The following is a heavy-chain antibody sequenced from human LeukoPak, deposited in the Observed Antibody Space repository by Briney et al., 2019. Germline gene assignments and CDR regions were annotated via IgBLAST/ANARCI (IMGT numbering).Heavy chain of an antibody. CDR2: INPNSGGT. V-gene: IGHV1-2*02. J-gene: IGHJ5*02. CDR1: GYTFSNFG. D-gene: IGHD2-2*01. CDR3: ARGWRLLGYCSSTSCKSSWFDP. Sequence: ASVRVSCKASGYTFSNFGINWVRQAPGQGLEWMGWINPNSGGTNYAQKFQGRVTMTRDTSISTAYMELSRLRSDDTAVYYCARGWRLLGYCSSTSCKSSWFDPWGQGTLVTVSS.